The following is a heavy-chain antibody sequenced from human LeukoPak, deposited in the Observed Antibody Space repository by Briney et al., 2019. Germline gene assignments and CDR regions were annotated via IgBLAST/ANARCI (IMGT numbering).Heavy chain of an antibody. CDR2: VSGSTGDT. CDR1: GFNFGTYA. V-gene: IGHV3-23*01. J-gene: IGHJ4*02. D-gene: IGHD3-16*01. Sequence: GSLRLSCAASGFNFGTYAMGWVRQAPGKGLEWVSSVSGSTGDTFYADSVQGRFTISRDNSRSTLYLQMNSLRVEDTAFYHCVCDWGLDYWGQGTLVTVSS. CDR3: VCDWGLDY.